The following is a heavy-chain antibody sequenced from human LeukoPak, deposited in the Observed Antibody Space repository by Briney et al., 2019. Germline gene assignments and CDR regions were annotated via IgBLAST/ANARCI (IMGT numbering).Heavy chain of an antibody. D-gene: IGHD3-10*01. CDR2: ISGSGGST. CDR3: AKELWFGELSPFDY. CDR1: GFTFSSYA. J-gene: IGHJ4*02. V-gene: IGHV3-23*01. Sequence: GGSLRLSCAASGFTFSSYAMSWVRQAPGKGLEWVSTISGSGGSTYYADSVKSRFTISRVNSKNTLYLRMNSLRAEETAVYYCAKELWFGELSPFDYWGQGILVTVSS.